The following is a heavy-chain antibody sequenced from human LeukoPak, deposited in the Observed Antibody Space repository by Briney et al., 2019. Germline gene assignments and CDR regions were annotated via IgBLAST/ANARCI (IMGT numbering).Heavy chain of an antibody. CDR3: ASSIAAAAGDRRLFDY. Sequence: SETLSLTCAVYGGSFSGYYWSWIRQPPGKGLDWIGEINHSGSTNYNPSLKSRVTISVETSKKQFSLKVSYVTAADRAVYYCASSIAAAAGDRRLFDYWGQGTLVTVSS. J-gene: IGHJ4*02. CDR2: INHSGST. D-gene: IGHD6-13*01. V-gene: IGHV4-34*01. CDR1: GGSFSGYY.